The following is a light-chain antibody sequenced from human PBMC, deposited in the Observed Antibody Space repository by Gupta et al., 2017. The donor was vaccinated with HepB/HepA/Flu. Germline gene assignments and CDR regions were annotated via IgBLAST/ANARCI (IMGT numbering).Light chain of an antibody. CDR2: PTS. Sequence: IQMTPPLSFLSASVGDKVTITCRASKSITNYLNWYQHKPGKAPKLLIYPTSTLQNEVPSRFSGSGSGTEFTLTISRLQPEDFATYYCQQCLATPITFGQGTRLELK. CDR1: KSITNY. V-gene: IGKV1-39*01. CDR3: QQCLATPIT. J-gene: IGKJ5*01.